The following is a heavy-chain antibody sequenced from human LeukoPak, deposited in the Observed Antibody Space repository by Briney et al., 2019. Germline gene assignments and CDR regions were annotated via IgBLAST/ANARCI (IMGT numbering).Heavy chain of an antibody. CDR1: GFTFSSYE. J-gene: IGHJ4*02. D-gene: IGHD1-26*01. CDR2: ISSSGSTI. V-gene: IGHV3-48*03. CDR3: ERGLDPRDVGALDY. Sequence: GGSLRLSCAASGFTFSSYEMNWVRQAPGKGLEWVSYISSSGSTIYYGDSVKGRFTISRDNAKNSLYLQLNSLRAEDTGVYYCERGLDPRDVGALDYWGQGTLVTVSS.